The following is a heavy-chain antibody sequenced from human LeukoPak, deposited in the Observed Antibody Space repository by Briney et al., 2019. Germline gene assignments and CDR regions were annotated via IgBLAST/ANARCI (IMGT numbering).Heavy chain of an antibody. Sequence: SVKVSCKASGGTFSSYAISWVRQAPGQGLEWMGGIIPIFGTANYAQKFQGRVTITADESTSTAYMELSSLRSEDTAVYYCARALYSGSYSAAFDYWGQGTLVTVSS. J-gene: IGHJ4*02. D-gene: IGHD1-26*01. CDR3: ARALYSGSYSAAFDY. CDR1: GGTFSSYA. CDR2: IIPIFGTA. V-gene: IGHV1-69*01.